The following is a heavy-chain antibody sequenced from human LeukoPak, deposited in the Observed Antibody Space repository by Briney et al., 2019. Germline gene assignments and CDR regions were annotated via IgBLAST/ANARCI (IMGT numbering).Heavy chain of an antibody. CDR2: ISGSGGST. CDR1: GFTFSSYG. Sequence: GGTLRLSCAASGFTFSSYGMSWVRQAPGKGLEWVSAISGSGGSTYYADSVKGRFTISRDNSKNTLYLQMNSLRAEDTAVYYCARYGSSCYSSLTYYYMDVWGKGTTVTVSS. CDR3: ARYGSSCYSSLTYYYMDV. V-gene: IGHV3-23*01. D-gene: IGHD2-15*01. J-gene: IGHJ6*03.